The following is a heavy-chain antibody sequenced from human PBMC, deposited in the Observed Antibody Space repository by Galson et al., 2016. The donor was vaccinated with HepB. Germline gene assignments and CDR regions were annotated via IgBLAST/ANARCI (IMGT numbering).Heavy chain of an antibody. CDR3: ARQTEVAVDNAFDL. J-gene: IGHJ3*01. CDR2: IYDSGMT. V-gene: IGHV4-39*01. Sequence: SETLSLTCMVSGGSISGSSRYWGWIRQPPGKGLEWIGTIYDSGMTYGSLSLKSRVTISVDTSNNLFALRLSSVTAADTAVNYCARQTEVAVDNAFDLWGRGTMATVPS. CDR1: GGSISGSSRY. D-gene: IGHD5-24*01.